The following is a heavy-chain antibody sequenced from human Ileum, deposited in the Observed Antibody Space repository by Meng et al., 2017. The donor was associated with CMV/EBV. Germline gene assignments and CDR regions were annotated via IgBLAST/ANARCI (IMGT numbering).Heavy chain of an antibody. CDR3: ARVLHDHSWEMDV. V-gene: IGHV3-72*01. J-gene: IGHJ6*02. CDR1: GFILSDYY. Sequence: GGSLRLSCTGSGFILSDYYIDWVRQVPGKGLEWVGRTANKADYYLTEYATSVKGRFTFSRDDSENSLFLQMNSLKSDDTAVYYCARVLHDHSWEMDVWGQGTTVTVSS. D-gene: IGHD4-11*01. CDR2: TANKADYYLT.